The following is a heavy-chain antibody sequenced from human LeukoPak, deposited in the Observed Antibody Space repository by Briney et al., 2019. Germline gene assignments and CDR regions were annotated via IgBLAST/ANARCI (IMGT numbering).Heavy chain of an antibody. CDR3: AKQQLVRCFDY. CDR1: GGSISSSDW. J-gene: IGHJ4*02. CDR2: IYLSGST. D-gene: IGHD6-13*01. V-gene: IGHV4-4*02. Sequence: PSGTLSLTCAVSGGSISSSDWWTWVRQPPGEGLEWIGEIYLSGSTNYNPSLRSGVTISVDTSKTQFSLKLSSVTAADTAVYYCAKQQLVRCFDYWGQGTLVTVSS.